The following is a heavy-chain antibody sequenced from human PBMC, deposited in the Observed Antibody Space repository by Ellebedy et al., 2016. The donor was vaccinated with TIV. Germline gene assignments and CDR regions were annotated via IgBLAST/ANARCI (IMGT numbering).Heavy chain of an antibody. J-gene: IGHJ4*02. CDR3: TRGRGLGFHY. CDR2: INESGDT. V-gene: IGHV4-34*01. Sequence: MPSETLSLTCGVSGGQFSGYNYTWLRQSSGKGLEWIGHINESGDTKYNPSLKRRVIISVDMSKRQFSLNLQSVTAADTAIYYCTRGRGLGFHYWGQGSLVTVSS. CDR1: GGQFSGYN. D-gene: IGHD3-10*01.